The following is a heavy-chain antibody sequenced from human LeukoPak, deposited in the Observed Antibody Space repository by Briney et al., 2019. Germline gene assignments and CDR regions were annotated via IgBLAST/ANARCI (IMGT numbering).Heavy chain of an antibody. D-gene: IGHD4-17*01. CDR2: ISYDGSNK. V-gene: IGHV3-30-3*01. Sequence: GGSLRLSCAASGFTFSSYSMHWVRQAPGKGLEWVAVISYDGSNKYYADSVEGRFTISRDNSKNTLYLQMNSLRADDTAVYYCARGQGTVTTHWGQGTLVTVSS. CDR3: ARGQGTVTTH. J-gene: IGHJ4*02. CDR1: GFTFSSYS.